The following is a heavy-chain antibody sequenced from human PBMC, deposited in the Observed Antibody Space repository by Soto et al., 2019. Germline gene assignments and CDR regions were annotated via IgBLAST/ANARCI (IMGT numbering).Heavy chain of an antibody. CDR2: IYYSGST. V-gene: IGHV4-30-4*01. CDR1: GGSISSGDYY. Sequence: PSETLSLTCTVSGGSISSGDYYWSWIRQPPGKGLEWIGYIYYSGSTYYNPSLKSRVTISVDTSKNQFSLKLSSVTAADTAVYYCARDLGRRLWGFGYWGQGTLVTVSS. D-gene: IGHD3-16*01. J-gene: IGHJ4*02. CDR3: ARDLGRRLWGFGY.